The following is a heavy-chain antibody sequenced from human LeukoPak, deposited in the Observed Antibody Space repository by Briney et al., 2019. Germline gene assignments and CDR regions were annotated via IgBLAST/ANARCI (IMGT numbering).Heavy chain of an antibody. J-gene: IGHJ1*01. CDR1: GCTFTGYY. D-gene: IGHD6-13*01. V-gene: IGHV1-2*02. CDR2: INPNSGGT. CDR3: ARGGRYSSSWYDFQH. Sequence: GASVKVSCKASGCTFTGYYMHWVRQAPGQGLEWMGWINPNSGGTNYAQRFQGRVTMTRDTSISTAYMELSRLRSDDTAVYYCARGGRYSSSWYDFQHWGQGTLVTVSS.